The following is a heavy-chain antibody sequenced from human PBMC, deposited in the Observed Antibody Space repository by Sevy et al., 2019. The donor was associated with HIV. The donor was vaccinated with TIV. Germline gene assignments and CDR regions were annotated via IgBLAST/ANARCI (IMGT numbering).Heavy chain of an antibody. D-gene: IGHD2-2*01. V-gene: IGHV3-33*06. CDR2: IWYDGSNK. Sequence: GGSLRLSCAASGFTFSSYGMHWVRQAPGKGLEWVAVIWYDGSNKYYADSVKGRFTISRDNSKNTLYLQMNSLRAEDTAVYYRAKGGGSYEEYSTSFPGGDYYYMDVWGKGTTVTVSS. J-gene: IGHJ6*03. CDR1: GFTFSSYG. CDR3: AKGGGSYEEYSTSFPGGDYYYMDV.